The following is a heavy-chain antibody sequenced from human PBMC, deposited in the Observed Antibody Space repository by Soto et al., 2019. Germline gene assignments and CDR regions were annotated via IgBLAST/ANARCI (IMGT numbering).Heavy chain of an antibody. J-gene: IGHJ4*02. CDR2: ISYDGSNK. D-gene: IGHD2-15*01. CDR1: GFTFSSYA. Sequence: GGSLRLSCAASGFTFSSYAMHWVRQAPGKGLEWVAVISYDGSNKYYADSVKGRFTISRDNSKNTLYLQMNSLRAEDTAVYYCARAGDCSGGSCSLVSYSDYWGQGTL. CDR3: ARAGDCSGGSCSLVSYSDY. V-gene: IGHV3-30-3*01.